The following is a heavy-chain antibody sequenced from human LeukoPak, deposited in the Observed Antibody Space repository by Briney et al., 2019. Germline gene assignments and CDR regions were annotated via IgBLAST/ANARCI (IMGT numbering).Heavy chain of an antibody. V-gene: IGHV3-23*01. Sequence: GGSLRLSCATSGFTYSSCVMAWVRQAPGKGLEWVSSISGSGGSAYYADSVKGRFTISRDNSMNTLYLQMNSLTAEDTAVYYCAKRHCSSTHCYAFDYWGQGTLVTVSS. CDR2: ISGSGGSA. J-gene: IGHJ4*02. CDR1: GFTYSSCV. CDR3: AKRHCSSTHCYAFDY. D-gene: IGHD2-2*01.